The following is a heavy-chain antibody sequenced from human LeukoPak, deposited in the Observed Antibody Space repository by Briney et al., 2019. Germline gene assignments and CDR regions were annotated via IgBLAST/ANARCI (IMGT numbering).Heavy chain of an antibody. J-gene: IGHJ4*02. Sequence: GGSLRLSCAASGFSFSNFWMSWVRQAPGKGPEWVGSIKQDGGDKNYVDSVEGRFTISRDNSKNSVYLQMNSLRIEDTAVYYCVSLFGGSQWELRYWGQGTLVTVSS. CDR2: IKQDGGDK. CDR3: VSLFGGSQWELRY. D-gene: IGHD1-26*01. V-gene: IGHV3-7*01. CDR1: GFSFSNFW.